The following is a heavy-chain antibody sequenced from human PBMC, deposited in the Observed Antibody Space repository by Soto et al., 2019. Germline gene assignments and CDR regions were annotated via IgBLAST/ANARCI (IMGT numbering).Heavy chain of an antibody. CDR3: ARDDSSLYYYGMDV. CDR2: INHSGST. D-gene: IGHD3-22*01. V-gene: IGHV4-34*01. J-gene: IGHJ6*02. CDR1: GGSFSGYY. Sequence: PSETLSLTCAVYGGSFSGYYWSWIRQPPGKGLEWIGEINHSGSTNYNPSLKSRVTISVDTSKNQFSLKLSSVTAADTAVYYCARDDSSLYYYGMDVWGQGTTVTVSS.